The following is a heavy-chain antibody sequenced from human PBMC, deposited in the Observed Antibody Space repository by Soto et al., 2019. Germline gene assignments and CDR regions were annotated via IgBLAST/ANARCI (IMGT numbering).Heavy chain of an antibody. CDR1: GFSVSNDY. V-gene: IGHV3-53*02. CDR2: IYRGGTT. J-gene: IGHJ3*02. Sequence: DVQLVETGGGLIQPGGSLRLSCAASGFSVSNDYMNWVRQDAGKGLEWVAVIYRGGTTYHAESVRGRFTISRDDSENTLFLQMNSLRVEDTAVYYCARVTEWNALDIWGQGTVVTVSS. CDR3: ARVTEWNALDI. D-gene: IGHD1-1*01.